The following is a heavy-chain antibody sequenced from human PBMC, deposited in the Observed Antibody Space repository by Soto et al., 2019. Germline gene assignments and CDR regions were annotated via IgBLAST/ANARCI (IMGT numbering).Heavy chain of an antibody. CDR1: GFTFGTCT. CDR2: CYVGVSTST. Sequence: PXXSLRLSCAAAGFTFGTCTMRWVPQAPGKKPEGVAACYVGVSTSTIYAHPVKGRFTFSRDNSKNMLFLQMNSLRDEDTAVYYCTKDRRPDGIWSFDCWGQGTLVTVSS. V-gene: IGHV3-23*01. CDR3: TKDRRPDGIWSFDC. D-gene: IGHD3-3*01. J-gene: IGHJ4*02.